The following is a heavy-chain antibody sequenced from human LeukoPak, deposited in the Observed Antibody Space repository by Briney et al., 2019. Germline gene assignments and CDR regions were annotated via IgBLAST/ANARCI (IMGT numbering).Heavy chain of an antibody. CDR1: GFTFSSYW. V-gene: IGHV3-74*01. Sequence: GGSLRLSCAASGFTFSSYWMHWVRQAPGKGLVWVSRINSDGSSTSYADSVKGRFTISRDNAKNTLYLQMNSLRAEDTAMYYCAMYLYRYDAFDIWGQGTMVTVSS. CDR3: AMYLYRYDAFDI. J-gene: IGHJ3*02. CDR2: INSDGSST. D-gene: IGHD2-2*01.